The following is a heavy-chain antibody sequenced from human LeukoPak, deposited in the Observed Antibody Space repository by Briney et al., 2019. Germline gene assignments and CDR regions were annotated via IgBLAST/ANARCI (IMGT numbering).Heavy chain of an antibody. CDR1: GVSMSGYY. CDR3: ARGNYYGSASRGGFDY. V-gene: IGHV4-4*07. J-gene: IGHJ4*02. D-gene: IGHD3-10*01. Sequence: SETLSFTCSVSGVSMSGYYWSWIRQPAGKGLEWIGRFNTRGITTYNSSLKTRVIISLDNSKNQFYLTLTFVTAADTAVYYCARGNYYGSASRGGFDYWGQGILVTVSA. CDR2: FNTRGIT.